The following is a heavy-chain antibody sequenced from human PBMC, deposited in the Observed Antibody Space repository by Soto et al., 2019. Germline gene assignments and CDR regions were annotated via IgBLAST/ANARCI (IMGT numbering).Heavy chain of an antibody. CDR2: IYYSGST. D-gene: IGHD6-13*01. CDR1: GGSISSYY. CDR3: AGSIAAAGTLLAFDP. V-gene: IGHV4-59*01. J-gene: IGHJ5*02. Sequence: QVQLQESGPGLVKPSETLSLTCTVSGGSISSYYWSWIRQPPGKGLEWIGYIYYSGSTNYNPSLKSRVTISVDTSKNQFSLKLSSVTAADTAVYYCAGSIAAAGTLLAFDPWGQGTLVTVSS.